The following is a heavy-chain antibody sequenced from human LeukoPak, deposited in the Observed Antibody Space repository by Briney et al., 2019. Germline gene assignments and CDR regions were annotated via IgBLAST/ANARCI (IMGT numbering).Heavy chain of an antibody. CDR1: GFTFSSYA. CDR2: ISGSGGST. CDR3: AKDRPMKPYSSSSAYFDY. Sequence: GGSLRLSCAASGFTFSSYAMSWVRQAPGKGLEWVSAISGSGGSTYYADSVKGRFTISRDNSKNTLYLQMNSLRAEDTAVYYCAKDRPMKPYSSSSAYFDYWGQGTLVTVSS. J-gene: IGHJ4*02. D-gene: IGHD6-13*01. V-gene: IGHV3-23*01.